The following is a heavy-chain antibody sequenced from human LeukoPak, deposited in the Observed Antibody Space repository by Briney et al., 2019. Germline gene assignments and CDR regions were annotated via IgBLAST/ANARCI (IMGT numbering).Heavy chain of an antibody. CDR1: GGTFSSYA. D-gene: IGHD2/OR15-2a*01. Sequence: SVKVSCKASGGTFSSYAISWVRQAPREVLEWMGGIIPIFGTANYAQKFQGRVTITADESTSTAYMELSSIRSEDTAVYYCAREAPIVGALNNGSAPWGQGTLVTVSS. CDR2: IIPIFGTA. J-gene: IGHJ5*02. CDR3: AREAPIVGALNNGSAP. V-gene: IGHV1-69*13.